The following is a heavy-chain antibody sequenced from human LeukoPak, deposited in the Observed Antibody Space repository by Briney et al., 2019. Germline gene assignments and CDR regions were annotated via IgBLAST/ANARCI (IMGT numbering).Heavy chain of an antibody. CDR2: IKSKTDGGTT. D-gene: IGHD6-19*01. J-gene: IGHJ3*02. CDR1: GFTFSNAW. Sequence: GGSLRLSCAASGFTFSNAWMSWVRQAPGKGLEWVGRIKSKTDGGTTDYAAPVKGRFTISRDDSKNTLYLQMNSLKTEDTAVYYCTTSGLGGWYSDAFDIWGQGTMVTVSS. CDR3: TTSGLGGWYSDAFDI. V-gene: IGHV3-15*01.